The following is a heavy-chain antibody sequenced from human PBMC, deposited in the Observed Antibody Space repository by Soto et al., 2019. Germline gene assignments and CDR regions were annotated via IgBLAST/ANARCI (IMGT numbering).Heavy chain of an antibody. CDR1: GGSISVGCDY. D-gene: IGHD1-26*01. CDR2: IYHSGST. V-gene: IGHV4-31*03. CDR3: ARTSSSSGRYLRPYYFDY. J-gene: IGHJ4*02. Sequence: SETLSLTCTVSGGSISVGCDYWSWIRQQPGKGLEWIGYIYHSGSTNYNPSLRSRVTMSLDTSENQFFLRLSSVTAADTAVYYCARTSSSSGRYLRPYYFDYWGQGTLVTVSS.